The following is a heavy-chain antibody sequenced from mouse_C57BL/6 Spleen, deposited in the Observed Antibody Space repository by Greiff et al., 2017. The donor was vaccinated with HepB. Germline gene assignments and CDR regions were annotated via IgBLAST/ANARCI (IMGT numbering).Heavy chain of an antibody. CDR2: IDPEDGDT. CDR1: GFNIKDYY. D-gene: IGHD1-1*01. J-gene: IGHJ2*01. CDR3: TTDYGSSYYFDY. Sequence: EVQLQQSGAELVRPGASVKLSCTASGFNIKDYYMYWVKQRPEQGLEWIGRIDPEDGDTEYAPKFQGKATMTADTSSNTAYLQLSSLTSEDTAVYYCTTDYGSSYYFDYWGQGTTLTVSS. V-gene: IGHV14-1*01.